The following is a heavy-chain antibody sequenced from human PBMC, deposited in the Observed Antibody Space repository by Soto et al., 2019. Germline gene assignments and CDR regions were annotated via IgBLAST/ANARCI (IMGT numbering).Heavy chain of an antibody. V-gene: IGHV4-39*07. Sequence: PSETLSLTCTVSGGSISSSTYYWGWIRQPPGKGLEWIGEINHSGSTNYNPSLKSRVTISVDTSKNQFSLKLSSVTAADTAVYYCAGLPAEYSGYDPPGEIVYWGQGTLVTVSS. CDR3: AGLPAEYSGYDPPGEIVY. CDR1: GGSISSSTYY. J-gene: IGHJ4*02. D-gene: IGHD5-12*01. CDR2: INHSGST.